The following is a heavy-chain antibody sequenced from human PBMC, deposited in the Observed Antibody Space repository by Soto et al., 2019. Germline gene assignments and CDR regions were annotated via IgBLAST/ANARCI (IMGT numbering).Heavy chain of an antibody. V-gene: IGHV1-3*01. CDR1: GYTFTSYA. J-gene: IGHJ5*02. CDR2: INAGNGNT. Sequence: QVQLVQSGAEVKKPGASVKVSCKASGYTFTSYAMHWVRQAPGQRLEWMGWINAGNGNTKYSQKFQGRVTITRDTSASTAYMELSSLRSEDTAVYYCARAGGSSGWYFGYWFDPWGQGTLVTVSS. D-gene: IGHD6-19*01. CDR3: ARAGGSSGWYFGYWFDP.